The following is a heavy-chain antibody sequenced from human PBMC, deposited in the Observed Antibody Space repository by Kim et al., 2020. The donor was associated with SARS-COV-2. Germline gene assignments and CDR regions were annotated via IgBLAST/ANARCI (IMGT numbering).Heavy chain of an antibody. CDR3: ASLYYDSSGYYDY. CDR1: GYSFTSYW. J-gene: IGHJ4*02. CDR2: IYPGDSDT. V-gene: IGHV5-51*01. Sequence: GESLQISCKGSGYSFTSYWIGWVRQMPGKGLEWMGIIYPGDSDTRYSPSFQGQVTISADKSISTAYLQWSSLKASDTAMYYCASLYYDSSGYYDYWGQGTLVTVSS. D-gene: IGHD3-22*01.